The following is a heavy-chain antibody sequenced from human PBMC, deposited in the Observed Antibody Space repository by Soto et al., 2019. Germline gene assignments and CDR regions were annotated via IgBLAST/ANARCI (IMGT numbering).Heavy chain of an antibody. CDR3: ARCKNDFWSGYYTGYNWFDP. J-gene: IGHJ5*02. CDR2: ISSSGSPI. V-gene: IGHV3-11*01. CDR1: GFTFSNYY. Sequence: GGSLRLSCAASGFTFSNYYMSWIRQAPGKGLEWVSYISSSGSPIYYADSVKGRFTISRDNAKNSLYLQMNSLRAEDTAVYYCARCKNDFWSGYYTGYNWFDPWGQGTLVTISS. D-gene: IGHD3-3*01.